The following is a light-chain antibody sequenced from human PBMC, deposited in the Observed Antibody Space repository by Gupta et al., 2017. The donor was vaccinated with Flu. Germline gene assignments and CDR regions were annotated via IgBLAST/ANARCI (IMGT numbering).Light chain of an antibody. V-gene: IGKV3-11*01. CDR3: RQRGKWPCT. J-gene: IGKJ1*01. CDR1: HNVNHY. Sequence: STSRSGMATHNVNHYLPWYQQRPGQSPRLLIYYVSNRATGVPARFSGSGSVTEFTLTISRLEPEDFAIYFCRQRGKWPCTFGQGTQVEIK. CDR2: YVS.